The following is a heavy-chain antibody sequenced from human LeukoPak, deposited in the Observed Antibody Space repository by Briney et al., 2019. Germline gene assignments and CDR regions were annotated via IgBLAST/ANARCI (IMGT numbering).Heavy chain of an antibody. CDR2: VSSSSNPI. J-gene: IGHJ4*02. CDR1: GFLLSTYS. Sequence: GGSLRLSCTVSGFLLSTYSLNWVRQAPATGMEWASYVSSSSNPIYYADSVKGRFTNSRDTAKNSVYLQMNDLRVEDTGVYYCARRLDYWGQGTLVTVSS. V-gene: IGHV3-48*01. CDR3: ARRLDY.